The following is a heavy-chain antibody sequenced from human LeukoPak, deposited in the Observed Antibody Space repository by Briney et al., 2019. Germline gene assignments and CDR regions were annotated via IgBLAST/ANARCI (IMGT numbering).Heavy chain of an antibody. CDR1: GYTFTCYY. CDR2: INPNSGGT. J-gene: IGHJ4*02. CDR3: ARVLGSGWYLVSSEYYFDY. V-gene: IGHV1-2*02. D-gene: IGHD6-19*01. Sequence: ASVKVSCKASGYTFTCYYMHWVRQAPGQGLEWMGWINPNSGGTNYAQKFQGRVTMTRDTSISTAYMELSRLRSDDTAVYYCARVLGSGWYLVSSEYYFDYWGQGTLVTVSS.